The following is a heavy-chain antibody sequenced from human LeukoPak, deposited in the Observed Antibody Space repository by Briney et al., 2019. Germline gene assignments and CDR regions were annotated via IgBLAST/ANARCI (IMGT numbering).Heavy chain of an antibody. D-gene: IGHD3-22*01. Sequence: GGSLRLSCAASGFTFSSYEMNWVRQAPGKGLEWVSYIGSSDSSKYYADSVKGRFTISRDNGKNSLYLQMNSLRAEDRAVYYCARYGDSSVYYSADAFDIWGQGKMVTVSS. CDR3: ARYGDSSVYYSADAFDI. V-gene: IGHV3-48*03. CDR1: GFTFSSYE. CDR2: IGSSDSSK. J-gene: IGHJ3*02.